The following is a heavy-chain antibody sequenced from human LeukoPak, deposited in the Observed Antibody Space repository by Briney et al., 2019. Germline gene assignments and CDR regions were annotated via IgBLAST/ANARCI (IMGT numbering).Heavy chain of an antibody. V-gene: IGHV3-23*01. CDR2: ISGSGSST. J-gene: IGHJ4*02. CDR3: ARDRGSDFVVVLDY. D-gene: IGHD2-15*01. CDR1: GFTFSSYA. Sequence: PGGSLRLSCAASGFTFSSYAMTWVRQAPGKGLEWVSAISGSGSSTYYADSLKGRFTISRDNSKNTLYLQMNSLRAEDTAVYYCARDRGSDFVVVLDYWGQGTLVTVSS.